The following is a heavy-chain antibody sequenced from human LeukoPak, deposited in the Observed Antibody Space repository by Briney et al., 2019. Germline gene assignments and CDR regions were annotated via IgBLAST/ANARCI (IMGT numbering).Heavy chain of an antibody. CDR1: GYTFTSYD. J-gene: IGHJ4*02. CDR3: ARGPLSPSGSYQADY. Sequence: ASVKASCKASGYTFTSYDINWVRQATGQGLEWMGWMNPNSGNTGYAQKFQGRVTITRNTSISTAYMELSSLRSEDTAVYYRARGPLSPSGSYQADYWGQGTLVTVSS. D-gene: IGHD1-26*01. V-gene: IGHV1-8*03. CDR2: MNPNSGNT.